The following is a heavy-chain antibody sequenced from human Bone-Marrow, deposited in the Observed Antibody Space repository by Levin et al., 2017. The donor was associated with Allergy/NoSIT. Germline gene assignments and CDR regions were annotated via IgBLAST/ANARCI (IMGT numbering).Heavy chain of an antibody. Sequence: LSLTCAASGFTFSSYGMHWVRQAPGKGLEWVAVISYDGSNKYYADSVKGRFTISRDNSKNTLYLQMNSLRAEDTAVYYCAKVPSYYDSSGYYYVSRRQGVGVDFDYWGQGTLVTVSS. J-gene: IGHJ4*02. CDR1: GFTFSSYG. D-gene: IGHD3-22*01. V-gene: IGHV3-30*18. CDR3: AKVPSYYDSSGYYYVSRRQGVGVDFDY. CDR2: ISYDGSNK.